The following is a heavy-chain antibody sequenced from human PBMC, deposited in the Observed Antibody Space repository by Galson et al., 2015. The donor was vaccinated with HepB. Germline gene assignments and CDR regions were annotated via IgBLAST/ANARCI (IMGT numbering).Heavy chain of an antibody. Sequence: SLRLSCAASGFTFSGYWMHWFRQAPGKGLEWVANIKEDGGESYFVGSVKGRFTIYRDNAVNSVYLQMNSLRADDTAMYYCARGRGWIFDYWGQGTQVTVSS. D-gene: IGHD6-19*01. J-gene: IGHJ4*02. CDR2: IKEDGGES. CDR1: GFTFSGYW. CDR3: ARGRGWIFDY. V-gene: IGHV3-7*03.